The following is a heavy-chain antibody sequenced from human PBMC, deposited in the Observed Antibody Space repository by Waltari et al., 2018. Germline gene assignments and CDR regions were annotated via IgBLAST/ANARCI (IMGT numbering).Heavy chain of an antibody. V-gene: IGHV4-4*02. CDR3: ARDRGRGIYLDS. J-gene: IGHJ4*02. CDR2: IHGSGKP. Sequence: QLQLQESGPGLVKPSGTLSVTCAVSGDSVSYHYWWSWVRQPPGKGLEWIGQIHGSGKPNYNPSFAMRVSVSLDTSTDQFSLKLTSATAADTAVYYCARDRGRGIYLDSWGQGTLVTGSP. D-gene: IGHD2-15*01. CDR1: GDSVSYHYW.